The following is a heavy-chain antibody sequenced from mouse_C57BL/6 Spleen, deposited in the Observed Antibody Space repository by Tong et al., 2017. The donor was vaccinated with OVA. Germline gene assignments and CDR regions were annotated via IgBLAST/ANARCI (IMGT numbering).Heavy chain of an antibody. CDR1: GYSFTDYN. V-gene: IGHV14-3*01. Sequence: EVQLQESGAELARPGASVKISCKASGYSFTDYNMNWVKQRPEQGLEWIGRIDPANGNTKYAPKFQGKATITADTSSNTAYLQLSSPTSEDTAIYYCARSGNLYDGYYFDYWGQGTLVTVSA. D-gene: IGHD2-3*01. CDR3: ARSGNLYDGYYFDY. J-gene: IGHJ3*01. CDR2: IDPANGNT.